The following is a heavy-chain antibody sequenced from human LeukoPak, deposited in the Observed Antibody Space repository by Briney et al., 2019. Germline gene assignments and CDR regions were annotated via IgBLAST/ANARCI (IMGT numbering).Heavy chain of an antibody. CDR2: IKQDGSEK. J-gene: IGHJ4*02. CDR3: ARSPPNTAMVKSLEFDY. Sequence: PGGSLRLSCAVSGFTFSSYWMSWVRQAPGKGLEWVANIKQDGSEKYYVDSVKGRFTISRDNAKNSLYLQMNSLRVEDTAVYYCARSPPNTAMVKSLEFDYWGQGTLVTVSS. D-gene: IGHD5-18*01. V-gene: IGHV3-7*05. CDR1: GFTFSSYW.